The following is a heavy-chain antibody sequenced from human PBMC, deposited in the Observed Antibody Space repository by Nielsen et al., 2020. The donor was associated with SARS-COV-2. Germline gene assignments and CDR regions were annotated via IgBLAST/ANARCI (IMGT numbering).Heavy chain of an antibody. CDR2: INHSGST. V-gene: IGHV4-34*01. CDR1: GGSFSGYY. CDR3: ARGAGRGGV. Sequence: SETLSLTCAVYGGSFSGYYWSWIRQPPGKGLEWIGEINHSGSTNYNPSLKSRVTISVDKSKNQFSLKLSSVTAADTAVYYCARGAGRGGVWGQGTLVTVSS. J-gene: IGHJ4*02. D-gene: IGHD3-16*01.